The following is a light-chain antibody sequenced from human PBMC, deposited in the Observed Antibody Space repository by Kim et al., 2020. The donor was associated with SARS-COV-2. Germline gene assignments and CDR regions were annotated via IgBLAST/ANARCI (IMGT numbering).Light chain of an antibody. J-gene: IGKJ2*01. CDR3: QQYNSYLHT. CDR1: QSISSW. V-gene: IGKV1-5*03. Sequence: DIQMTQSPSTLSASVGDRITITCRASQSISSWLAWYQQKPGKAPKVLIYKASSLESGVPSRFSGSGSGTEFTLTISSLQADDFATYYCQQYNSYLHTFGQGTKLEI. CDR2: KAS.